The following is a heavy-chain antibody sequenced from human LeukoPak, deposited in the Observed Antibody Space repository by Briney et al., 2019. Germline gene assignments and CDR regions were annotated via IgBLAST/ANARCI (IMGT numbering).Heavy chain of an antibody. D-gene: IGHD4-17*01. Sequence: SVKVSCKASGGTFSSYAISWVRQAPGQGLEWMGRIIPILGIANYAQKFQGRVTITADKSTSTAYMELSSLRSEDTAVYYCARPYTVPTHAFDIWGKGTMVTVSS. J-gene: IGHJ3*02. CDR3: ARPYTVPTHAFDI. CDR1: GGTFSSYA. CDR2: IIPILGIA. V-gene: IGHV1-69*04.